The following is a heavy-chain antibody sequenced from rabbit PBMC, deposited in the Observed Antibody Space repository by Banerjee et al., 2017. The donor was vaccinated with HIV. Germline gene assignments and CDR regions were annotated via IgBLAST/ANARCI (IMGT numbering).Heavy chain of an antibody. CDR3: ARGPGSSRYFNL. CDR2: IVSSSGST. D-gene: IGHD8-1*01. CDR1: GFSFSNKYV. J-gene: IGHJ4*01. V-gene: IGHV1S43*01. Sequence: QEQLEESGGGLVQPEGSLTLTCTASGFSFSNKYVMCWVRQAPGKGLELIACIVSSSGSTRYASWVNGRFTISRSTSLNTVDLKMTSLTAADTATYFCARGPGSSRYFNLWGPGTLVTVS.